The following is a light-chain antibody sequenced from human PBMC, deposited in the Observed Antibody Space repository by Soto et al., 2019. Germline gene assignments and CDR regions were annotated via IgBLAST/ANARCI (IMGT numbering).Light chain of an antibody. V-gene: IGKV3-20*01. Sequence: EIVFPQSPGILSLAPGEIATLSCRSSQSVTSNFLAWYQQKSGQTLRLFIYGAPSRTTGVPDRISDSGTGTDVSLTIRRLEPEDFAVDYGQQYGSSRRTVGQGTKLEIK. CDR1: QSVTSNF. CDR2: GAP. J-gene: IGKJ2*01. CDR3: QQYGSSRRT.